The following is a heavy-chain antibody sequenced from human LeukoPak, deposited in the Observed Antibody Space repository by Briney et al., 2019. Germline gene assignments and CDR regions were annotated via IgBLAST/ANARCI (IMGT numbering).Heavy chain of an antibody. CDR3: TKDLAFCGGDCYSGADN. CDR1: GFTFSSYA. Sequence: PGGSLRLSCAASGFTFSSYAMNWVRQAPGEGLEWVSAISGRGDITYYTDSVKGRFTISRDTSTSTLCLQMSSLRAEDTAVYYCTKDLAFCGGDCYSGADNWGQGALVTVSS. D-gene: IGHD2-21*01. CDR2: ISGRGDIT. J-gene: IGHJ4*02. V-gene: IGHV3-23*01.